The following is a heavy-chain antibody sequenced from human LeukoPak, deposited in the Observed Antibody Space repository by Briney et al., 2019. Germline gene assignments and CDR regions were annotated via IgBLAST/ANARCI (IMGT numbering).Heavy chain of an antibody. D-gene: IGHD1-26*01. CDR1: GFTFSSYA. V-gene: IGHV3-30*04. CDR3: ARADSVGATLYYYYGMDV. J-gene: IGHJ6*02. CDR2: ISYDGSNK. Sequence: GGSLRLSCAASGFTFSSYAMHWVRQAPGKGLEWVTVISYDGSNKYYADSVKGRFTISRDNSKNTLYLQMNSLRAEGTAVYYCARADSVGATLYYYYGMDVWGQGTTVTVSS.